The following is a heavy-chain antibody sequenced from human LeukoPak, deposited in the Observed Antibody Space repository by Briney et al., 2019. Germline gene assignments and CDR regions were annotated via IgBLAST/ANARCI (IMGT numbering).Heavy chain of an antibody. Sequence: PSETLSLTCAVSGGSISSSNWWSWVRQPPGKGLEWIGEIYHSGSTNYNPSLKSRVTISVDKSKNQFSLKLSSVTAADTAVYYCARDNIAVAGTGFDYWGQGTLVTVSS. CDR2: IYHSGST. D-gene: IGHD6-19*01. CDR3: ARDNIAVAGTGFDY. J-gene: IGHJ4*02. V-gene: IGHV4-4*02. CDR1: GGSISSSNW.